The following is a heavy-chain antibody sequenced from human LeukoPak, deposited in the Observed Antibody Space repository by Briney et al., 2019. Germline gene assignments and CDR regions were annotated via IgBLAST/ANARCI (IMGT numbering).Heavy chain of an antibody. CDR3: ARAGPGRSTSCFPY. J-gene: IGHJ4*02. D-gene: IGHD2-2*01. CDR1: GFTFSSYW. Sequence: GGSLRLSCAASGFTFSSYWMSWVRQAPGKGLEWVANIKQDGSEKYYVDSVKGRFTISRDNAKNSLYLQMNSLRAEDTAVYYCARAGPGRSTSCFPYWGQGTLVTVSS. V-gene: IGHV3-7*01. CDR2: IKQDGSEK.